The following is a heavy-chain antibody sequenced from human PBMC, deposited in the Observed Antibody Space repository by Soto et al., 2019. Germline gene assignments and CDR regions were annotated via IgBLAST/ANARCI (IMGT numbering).Heavy chain of an antibody. D-gene: IGHD2-15*01. Sequence: GGSLRLYCATSGFTFSSYAMPWVRHAPAKGLKKVAVISYSGSNKAYVDSVKGRFTISRDNSKNTLYLQMNSLRADDTAVYYCVRGDREDIAVVVGARPGEYGMD. CDR3: VRGDREDIAVVVGARPGEYGMD. V-gene: IGHV3-30-3*01. J-gene: IGHJ6*01. CDR2: ISYSGSNK. CDR1: GFTFSSYA.